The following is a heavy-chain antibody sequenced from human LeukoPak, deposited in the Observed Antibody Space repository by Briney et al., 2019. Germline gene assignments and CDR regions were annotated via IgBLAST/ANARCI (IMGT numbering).Heavy chain of an antibody. CDR2: IIPIFGTA. J-gene: IGHJ4*02. CDR3: AKVAGYSYVGVYYFDY. D-gene: IGHD5-18*01. Sequence: ASVKVSCKASGGTFSSYAISWVRQAPGQGLEWMGGIIPIFGTANYAQKFQGRVTITADESTSTAYMELSSLRSEDTAVYYCAKVAGYSYVGVYYFDYWGQGALVTVSS. V-gene: IGHV1-69*13. CDR1: GGTFSSYA.